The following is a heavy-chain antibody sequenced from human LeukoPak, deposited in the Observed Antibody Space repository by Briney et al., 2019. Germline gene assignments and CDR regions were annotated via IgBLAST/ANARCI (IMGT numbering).Heavy chain of an antibody. D-gene: IGHD6-19*01. Sequence: GGSLRLSCAASGFTLSTYSMNWVRQAPGKGLEWVSYISSSSITIYYADSVKGRFTISRDNAKNSLYLQMNSLRAEDTAVYYCARDYSRYSSGWTEGYWGQGTLVTVSS. J-gene: IGHJ4*02. V-gene: IGHV3-48*01. CDR3: ARDYSRYSSGWTEGY. CDR2: ISSSSITI. CDR1: GFTLSTYS.